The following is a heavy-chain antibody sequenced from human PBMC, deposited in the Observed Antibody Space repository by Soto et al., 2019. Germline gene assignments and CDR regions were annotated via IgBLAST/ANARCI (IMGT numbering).Heavy chain of an antibody. CDR1: GYTFSSYS. CDR3: ARCIQQDYYYGMDV. D-gene: IGHD5-18*01. Sequence: ASVKVSCKASGYTFSSYSISWVRQAPGQGLEWMGRISADNSNTKYAQKFRGRVTMTTDTSTSTVYMELRNLRSDDTAVYYCARCIQQDYYYGMDVWGQGTTVTVSS. V-gene: IGHV1-18*01. J-gene: IGHJ6*02. CDR2: ISADNSNT.